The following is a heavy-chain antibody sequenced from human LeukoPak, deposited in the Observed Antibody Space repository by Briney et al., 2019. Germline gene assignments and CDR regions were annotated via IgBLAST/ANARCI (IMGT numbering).Heavy chain of an antibody. CDR2: ISGSAGST. CDR3: AKGRGYYYDSSGYCCFDY. CDR1: GFTFSDYS. Sequence: GGSLRLSCAPSGFTFSDYSMSWVRQAPGKGLECVSSISGSAGSTYYADSVKGRFTISRDTSKNTLYLQMNSLRAEDTAVYYCAKGRGYYYDSSGYCCFDYWGQGTLVTVSS. V-gene: IGHV3-23*01. J-gene: IGHJ4*02. D-gene: IGHD3-22*01.